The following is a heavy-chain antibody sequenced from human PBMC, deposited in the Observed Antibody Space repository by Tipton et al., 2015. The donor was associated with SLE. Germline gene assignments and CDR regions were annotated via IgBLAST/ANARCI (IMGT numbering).Heavy chain of an antibody. V-gene: IGHV4-59*13. J-gene: IGHJ4*02. CDR2: VHYSGST. Sequence: TLSLTCTVSGGSIGSFYWTWIRQSPEKGLEWIAYVHYSGSTSYNPSLKSRVTVSIDTSKNQFSVKLTSVTAADTAVYYCARDGAARGDFDYWGQGTLVTVSS. CDR3: ARDGAARGDFDY. D-gene: IGHD6-6*01. CDR1: GGSIGSFY.